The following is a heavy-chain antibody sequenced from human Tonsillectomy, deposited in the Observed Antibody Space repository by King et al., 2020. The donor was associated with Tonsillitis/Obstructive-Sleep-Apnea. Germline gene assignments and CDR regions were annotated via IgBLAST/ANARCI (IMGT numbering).Heavy chain of an antibody. CDR3: ARVSGSYRLVDY. CDR2: ISSSSSYI. CDR1: GFTFSSYS. D-gene: IGHD1-26*01. J-gene: IGHJ4*02. V-gene: IGHV3-21*01. Sequence: VQLVESGGGLVKPGGSLRLSCAASGFTFSSYSMNWDRQAPGKGLEWVSSISSSSSYIYYADSVKGRFTISRDNAKNSLYLQMNSLRAEDTAVYYCARVSGSYRLVDYWGQGTLVTVSS.